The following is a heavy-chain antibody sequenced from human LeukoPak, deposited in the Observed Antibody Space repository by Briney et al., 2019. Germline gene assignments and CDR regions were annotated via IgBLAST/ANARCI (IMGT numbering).Heavy chain of an antibody. CDR3: ARGDTHYYGSGSPDH. CDR2: IWNDGSNK. CDR1: GFTFSSYG. D-gene: IGHD3-10*01. Sequence: PGRSLRLSCAASGFTFSSYGMHWDRQAPGKGLEGVAVIWNDGSNKYYADSVKGRFTISRDSSTKTLYLQMNSLRAEDTAVYYCARGDTHYYGSGSPDHWGQGTLVTVSS. V-gene: IGHV3-33*01. J-gene: IGHJ4*02.